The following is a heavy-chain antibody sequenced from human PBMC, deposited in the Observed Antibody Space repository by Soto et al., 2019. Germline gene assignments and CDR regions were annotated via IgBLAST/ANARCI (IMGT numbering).Heavy chain of an antibody. CDR1: GYTFTSYG. Sequence: QVQLVQSGAEVKKPGASVKVSCKASGYTFTSYGISWVRQAPGQGLEWMGWISAYNGNTNYAQKLQGRVTMTTDTSTSTAYMELRSLRSDDTAVYYCARDSEGEDFWSGYFPFDYWGQGTLVTVSS. CDR3: ARDSEGEDFWSGYFPFDY. V-gene: IGHV1-18*01. J-gene: IGHJ4*02. CDR2: ISAYNGNT. D-gene: IGHD3-3*01.